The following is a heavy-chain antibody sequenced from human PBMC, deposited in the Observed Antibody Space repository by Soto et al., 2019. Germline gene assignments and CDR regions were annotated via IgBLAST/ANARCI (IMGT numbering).Heavy chain of an antibody. Sequence: EVQLVESGGGLVQPGRSLRLSCAASGFTFDDYAMHWVRQAPGKGLEWVSGISWNSGSIGYADSVKGRFTISRDNAKNSLYLQMNSLRAEDTALYYCAKGGAMIVVATLDYWGQGTLVTVSS. J-gene: IGHJ4*02. D-gene: IGHD3-22*01. CDR3: AKGGAMIVVATLDY. V-gene: IGHV3-9*01. CDR2: ISWNSGSI. CDR1: GFTFDDYA.